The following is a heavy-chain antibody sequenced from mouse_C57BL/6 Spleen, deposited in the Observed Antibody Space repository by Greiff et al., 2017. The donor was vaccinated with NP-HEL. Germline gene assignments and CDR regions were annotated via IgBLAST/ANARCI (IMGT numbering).Heavy chain of an antibody. CDR1: GYTFTSYT. CDR2: INPSSGYT. Sequence: QVQLKESGAELARPGASVKMSCKASGYTFTSYTMHWVKQRPGQGLEWIGYINPSSGYTKYNQKFKDKATLTADKSSSTAYMQLSSLTSEDSAVYYCARGSSPFDYWGQGTTLTVSS. V-gene: IGHV1-4*01. CDR3: ARGSSPFDY. J-gene: IGHJ2*01. D-gene: IGHD1-1*01.